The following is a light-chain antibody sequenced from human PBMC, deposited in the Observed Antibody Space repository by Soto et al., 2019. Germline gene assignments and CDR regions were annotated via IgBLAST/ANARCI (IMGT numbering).Light chain of an antibody. CDR1: SSDVGGYNY. V-gene: IGLV2-8*01. J-gene: IGLJ1*01. CDR3: SSYAGCNKGALYV. CDR2: EAS. Sequence: QSALTQPPSASGSPGQSVTISCTGTSSDVGGYNYVSWYQQHPGRAPKLMIYEASKRPSGVPDRFSGSKSSNRASLTVAWLHAEDRAGYCCSSYAGCNKGALYVFGTGTTLTVL.